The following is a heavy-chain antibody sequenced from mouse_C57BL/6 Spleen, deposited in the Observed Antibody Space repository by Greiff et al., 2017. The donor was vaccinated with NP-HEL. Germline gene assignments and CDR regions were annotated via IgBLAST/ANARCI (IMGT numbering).Heavy chain of an antibody. CDR2: IDPNSGGS. Sequence: QVQLQQPGAELVKPGASVKLSCKASGYTFTSYWMHWVKQRPGRGLEWIGRIDPNSGGSKYNEKFKSKATLTVDKPSSTAYMQLSSLTSEDSAVYYCSLITTVVATDYFDYWGQGTTLTVSS. CDR1: GYTFTSYW. J-gene: IGHJ2*01. D-gene: IGHD1-1*01. V-gene: IGHV1-72*01. CDR3: SLITTVVATDYFDY.